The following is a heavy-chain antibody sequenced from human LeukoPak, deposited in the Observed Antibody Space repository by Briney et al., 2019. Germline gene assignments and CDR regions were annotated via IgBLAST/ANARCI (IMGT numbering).Heavy chain of an antibody. J-gene: IGHJ5*02. V-gene: IGHV1-18*01. CDR1: GYTSTSYG. D-gene: IGHD3-10*01. CDR2: ISAYNGNT. CDR3: ARDQKITMVRGSKGGNWFDP. Sequence: GASVKVSCKASGYTSTSYGISWVRQAPGQGLEWMGWISAYNGNTNYAQKLQGRVTMTTDTSTSTAYMELRSLRSDDTAVYYCARDQKITMVRGSKGGNWFDPWGQGTLVTVSS.